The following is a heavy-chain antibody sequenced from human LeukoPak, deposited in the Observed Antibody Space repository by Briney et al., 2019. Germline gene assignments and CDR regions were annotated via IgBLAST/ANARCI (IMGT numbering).Heavy chain of an antibody. CDR3: ASLFYYDSSGYYWDSDY. D-gene: IGHD3-22*01. CDR2: INHSGST. V-gene: IGHV4-34*01. CDR1: GGSFSGYY. J-gene: IGHJ4*02. Sequence: PSETLSLTSALYGGSFSGYYWSWIRQPLGKGLEWIGEINHSGSTNYNPSLKSRVTISVDTSKNQFSLKLSSVTAADTAVYYCASLFYYDSSGYYWDSDYWGQGTLVTVSS.